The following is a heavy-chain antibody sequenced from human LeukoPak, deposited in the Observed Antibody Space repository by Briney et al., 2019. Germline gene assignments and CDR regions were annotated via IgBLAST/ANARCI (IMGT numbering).Heavy chain of an antibody. Sequence: SETLSLTCTVSGGSISSYYWSWIRQPAGKGLEWIGRIYTSGSTNYNPSLKSRVTISVDKSKNQFSLKLSSVTAADTAVYYCAREKVGATTFDYWGQGTLVTVSS. V-gene: IGHV4-4*07. CDR1: GGSISSYY. J-gene: IGHJ4*02. CDR3: AREKVGATTFDY. D-gene: IGHD1-26*01. CDR2: IYTSGST.